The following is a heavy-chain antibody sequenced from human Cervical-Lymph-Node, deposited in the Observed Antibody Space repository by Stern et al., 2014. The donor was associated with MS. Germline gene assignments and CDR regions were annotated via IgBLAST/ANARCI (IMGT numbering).Heavy chain of an antibody. Sequence: QVQLVQYGAEVKKPGASVKVSCKASGYTFTSYGISWVRQAPGQGLEWMGLISAYNGNATYAQKLHGRVTMTSDTSTSTAYMELRSLRSDDTSVYYCARGLLGSENAFDIWGQGTMVTVSS. J-gene: IGHJ3*02. V-gene: IGHV1-18*01. CDR1: GYTFTSYG. CDR3: ARGLLGSENAFDI. D-gene: IGHD2-15*01. CDR2: ISAYNGNA.